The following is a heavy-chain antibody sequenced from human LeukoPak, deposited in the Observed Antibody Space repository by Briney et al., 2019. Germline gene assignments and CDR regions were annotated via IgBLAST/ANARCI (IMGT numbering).Heavy chain of an antibody. D-gene: IGHD3-10*01. Sequence: SETLSLTCTVSGGSITGYYWTWIRQPAGKGLEWIGYIYYSGSTNYNPSLKSRVTISVDTSKNQFSLKLSSVTAADTAVYYCARSYGSEPYFDYWGQGTLVTVSS. V-gene: IGHV4-59*08. J-gene: IGHJ4*02. CDR3: ARSYGSEPYFDY. CDR2: IYYSGST. CDR1: GGSITGYY.